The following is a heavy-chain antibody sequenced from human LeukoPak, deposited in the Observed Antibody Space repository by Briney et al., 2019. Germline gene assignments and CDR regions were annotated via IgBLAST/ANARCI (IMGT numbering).Heavy chain of an antibody. CDR1: GGSISSYY. D-gene: IGHD2-2*01. J-gene: IGHJ3*02. Sequence: SETLSLTCTVSGGSISSYYWSWIRQPAGKGLEWIGRIYTSGSTNYNPSLKSRVTMSVDTSKNQFSLKLSSVTAADTAVYYCARVRVVPAALDAFDIWGQGTMVTVSS. V-gene: IGHV4-4*07. CDR2: IYTSGST. CDR3: ARVRVVPAALDAFDI.